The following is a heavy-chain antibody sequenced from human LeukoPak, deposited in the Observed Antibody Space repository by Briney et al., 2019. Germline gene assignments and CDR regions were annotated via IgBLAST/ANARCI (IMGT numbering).Heavy chain of an antibody. V-gene: IGHV3-11*01. CDR3: ARDGHYDILTGYFQD. J-gene: IGHJ1*01. D-gene: IGHD3-9*01. Sequence: PGGSLRLSCAASGFTFSDYYMGWIRQAPGKGLEWVSYITSSSSTIYYADSVKGRFTISRDNAKNSLYLQMNSLRAEDTAVYYCARDGHYDILTGYFQDWGQGTLVTVSS. CDR2: ITSSSSTI. CDR1: GFTFSDYY.